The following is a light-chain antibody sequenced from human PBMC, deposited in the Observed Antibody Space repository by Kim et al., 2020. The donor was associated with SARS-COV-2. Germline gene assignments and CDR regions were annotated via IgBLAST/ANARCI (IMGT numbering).Light chain of an antibody. CDR3: QQYNNWRMYT. CDR1: QSVSSN. CDR2: GAS. J-gene: IGKJ2*01. V-gene: IGKV3-15*01. Sequence: EIVMTQTPATLSVSPGERATLSCRASQSVSSNLAWYQQKTGQAPRILIYGASTRATGIPARFSGSGSGTEFTLTISSLQSEDFAVYYCQQYNNWRMYTLGQGTKLEI.